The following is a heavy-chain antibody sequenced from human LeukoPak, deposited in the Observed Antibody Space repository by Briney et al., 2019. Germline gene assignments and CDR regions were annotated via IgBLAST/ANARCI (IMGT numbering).Heavy chain of an antibody. D-gene: IGHD2-21*01. CDR2: MYTSGST. V-gene: IGHV4-4*07. J-gene: IGHJ2*01. CDR3: ARDNGGDYWYSDI. Sequence: SXTLSLTCTVSGASISTYYWSWIRQPAGKGLEWIGRMYTSGSTNYNPSLKSRVTMSVDTSKNQLSLKLSSVTAADTAVYFCARDNGGDYWYSDIWGRGTLVTVSS. CDR1: GASISTYY.